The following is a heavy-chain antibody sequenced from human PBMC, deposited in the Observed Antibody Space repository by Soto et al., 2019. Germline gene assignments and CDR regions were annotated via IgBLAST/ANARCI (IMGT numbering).Heavy chain of an antibody. CDR3: ARVLRGVVNWFDP. Sequence: HLVQSGPEVKQPGASVTVSCKTSGDTFTNFGLSWVRQAPGQGLEWMGWIATYNSNKNYAQKSQGRLTLTTDTSTSTAYMELKSLGYDDTAVYYCARVLRGVVNWFDPWGQGTLVTVSS. V-gene: IGHV1-18*01. CDR1: GDTFTNFG. D-gene: IGHD3-10*01. CDR2: IATYNSNK. J-gene: IGHJ5*02.